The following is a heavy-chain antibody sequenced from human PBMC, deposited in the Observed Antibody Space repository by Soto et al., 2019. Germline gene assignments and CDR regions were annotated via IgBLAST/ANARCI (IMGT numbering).Heavy chain of an antibody. Sequence: QVQLVQSGAEVKKPGASVKVSCKASGYSFSSYDINWVRQVTGQGLGWMGWMNPNSGDTGYAQKFQGRVTMTRNTSISTAYMELSSLRYEDTAVYYCAKVGSSWYYHGMDVWGQGTTVTVSS. V-gene: IGHV1-8*01. D-gene: IGHD6-13*01. CDR3: AKVGSSWYYHGMDV. CDR2: MNPNSGDT. CDR1: GYSFSSYD. J-gene: IGHJ6*02.